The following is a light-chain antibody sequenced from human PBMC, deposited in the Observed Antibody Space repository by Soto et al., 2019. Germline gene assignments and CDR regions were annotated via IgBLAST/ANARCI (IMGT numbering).Light chain of an antibody. CDR1: QTVSNTY. CDR2: GAS. J-gene: IGKJ1*01. Sequence: EIVLTQSPGTLSLSPGERATLSCRASQTVSNTYLAWYQQKPGQAPRLLIYGASSRATGIPDRFSGSGSGTYFTLTISRLEPEEFAVYYCQQFRGLWTFGPGTKVEIK. V-gene: IGKV3-20*01. CDR3: QQFRGLWT.